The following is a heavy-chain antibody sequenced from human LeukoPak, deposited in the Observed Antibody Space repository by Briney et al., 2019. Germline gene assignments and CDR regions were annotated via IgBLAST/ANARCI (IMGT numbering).Heavy chain of an antibody. V-gene: IGHV4-59*01. CDR1: GGSISSYF. J-gene: IGHJ4*02. D-gene: IGHD3-22*01. Sequence: KASETLSLTCTVSGGSISSYFWSWIRQPPGKGLEWIGYIYYSGSTNYSYNPSLKSRVTISIDTSKSQFSLKLSSVTAADTAVYYCARGYTYYYDSSGYYWMDYWGQGTLVTVSS. CDR2: IYYSGST. CDR3: ARGYTYYYDSSGYYWMDY.